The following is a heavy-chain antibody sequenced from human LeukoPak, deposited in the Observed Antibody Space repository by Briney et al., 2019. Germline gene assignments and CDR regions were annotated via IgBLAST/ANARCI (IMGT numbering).Heavy chain of an antibody. CDR2: IYYSGHT. V-gene: IGHV4-39*02. CDR3: ARDRHYYGSGSLLSGQYYYYGMDV. CDR1: GGSISSRDNY. J-gene: IGHJ6*02. D-gene: IGHD3-10*01. Sequence: PSETLSLTCTVSGGSISSRDNYWGWFRQPPGKGLEWIGSIYYSGHTYYNPSLTSRVTISVHTSKNQFSLMVDSPTAADTAVYYRARDRHYYGSGSLLSGQYYYYGMDVWGQGTTVTVSS.